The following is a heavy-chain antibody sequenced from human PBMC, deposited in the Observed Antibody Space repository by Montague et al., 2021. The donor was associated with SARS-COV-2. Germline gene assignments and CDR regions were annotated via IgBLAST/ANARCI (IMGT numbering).Heavy chain of an antibody. D-gene: IGHD1-26*01. V-gene: IGHV3-30-3*01. CDR3: ARSGGSYFSPFDY. J-gene: IGHJ4*02. CDR1: GFTFSSYA. CDR2: ISYDGSNK. Sequence: SLSISCAASGFTFSSYAMHWVRQAPGKGLERVAVISYDGSNKYYADSVKGRFTISRDNSKNTLYLQMNSLRAEDTAVYYCARSGGSYFSPFDYWGQGTLVTVSS.